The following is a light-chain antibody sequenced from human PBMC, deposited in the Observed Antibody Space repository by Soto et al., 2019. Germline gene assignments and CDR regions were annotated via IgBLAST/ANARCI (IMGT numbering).Light chain of an antibody. CDR1: SSNIGAGYD. CDR2: GNI. V-gene: IGLV1-40*01. CDR3: QSYDSTLSARYV. J-gene: IGLJ1*01. Sequence: QSVLTQPPSVSGAPGQRVTISCTGSSSNIGAGYDVHWYQQRPGTAPKLLIFGNINRPSGVPDRFSGSKSGTSASLAITGLQAGDEVDYYCQSYDSTLSARYVFGTGTKVTVL.